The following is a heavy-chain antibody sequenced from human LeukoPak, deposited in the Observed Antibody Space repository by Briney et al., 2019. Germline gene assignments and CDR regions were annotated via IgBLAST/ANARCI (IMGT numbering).Heavy chain of an antibody. CDR3: ARDRGSGWYHY. CDR1: GFTVSSSY. V-gene: IGHV3-66*01. CDR2: IYIDGNT. Sequence: GGSLRLSCAASGFTVSSSYMSWVRQAPGKGLEWVSVIYIDGNTYYADSVKGRFTISRDNSKNTLYLQMNSLRAEDTAVYYCARDRGSGWYHYWGQGTLVTVSS. J-gene: IGHJ4*02. D-gene: IGHD6-19*01.